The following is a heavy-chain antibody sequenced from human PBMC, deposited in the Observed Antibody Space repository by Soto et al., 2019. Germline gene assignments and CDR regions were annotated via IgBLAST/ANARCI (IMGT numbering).Heavy chain of an antibody. CDR1: AYSISSGYY. CDR2: IYHSGST. Sequence: SETLSLTCAVSAYSISSGYYWGWIRQPPGKGLEWIGSIYHSGSTYYNPSLKSRVTISVDTSKNQFSLKLSSVTAADTAVYYLASYDFLGGVGLGGGYYFDYWGQGTLVTVSS. CDR3: ASYDFLGGVGLGGGYYFDY. V-gene: IGHV4-38-2*01. J-gene: IGHJ4*02. D-gene: IGHD3-3*01.